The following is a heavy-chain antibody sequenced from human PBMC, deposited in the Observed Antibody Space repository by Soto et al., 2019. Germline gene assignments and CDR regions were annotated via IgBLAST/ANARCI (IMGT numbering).Heavy chain of an antibody. Sequence: DVQLVESGGDFVKPGGSLRLSCADSGFTFSGAWMSCVRQAPGKGLEWVGRIKSKRDGETTDYTVPVKGRFTISRDDSKNTLYLQMNSLKAEDTAVYYCSTVQPWDPMWAQFDYWGQGTLVTVSS. V-gene: IGHV3-15*01. J-gene: IGHJ4*02. CDR1: GFTFSGAW. CDR2: IKSKRDGETT. D-gene: IGHD1-26*01. CDR3: STVQPWDPMWAQFDY.